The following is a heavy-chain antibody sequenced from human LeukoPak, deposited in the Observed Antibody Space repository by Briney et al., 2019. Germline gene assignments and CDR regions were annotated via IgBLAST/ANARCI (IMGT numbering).Heavy chain of an antibody. D-gene: IGHD3-22*01. CDR2: ISAYNSHT. V-gene: IGHV1-18*01. CDR3: ARGLTEYDSSGYYYEAAFDI. J-gene: IGHJ3*02. Sequence: GASVKVSCKASAYNFTSYGINWVRQGPGQGLEWMGWISAYNSHTNYAQRLQGRVTMTADTSTSTAYMELRSLRSDDTAVYYCARGLTEYDSSGYYYEAAFDIWGQGTMVTVSS. CDR1: AYNFTSYG.